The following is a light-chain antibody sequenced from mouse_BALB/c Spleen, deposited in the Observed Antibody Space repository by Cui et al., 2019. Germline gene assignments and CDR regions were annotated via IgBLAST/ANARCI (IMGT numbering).Light chain of an antibody. CDR2: KAS. J-gene: IGKJ1*01. V-gene: IGKV10-94*01. CDR1: QNINVW. Sequence: DIQMNQSPSSLSASLGDTFTIPCHASQNINVWISWYQQKPGNIPKLLIDKASNLHTGVPSRFSGSGTGTGFTLTISSLQPEDIATYYCQQGQSYPRTVGGSTKLEIK. CDR3: QQGQSYPRT.